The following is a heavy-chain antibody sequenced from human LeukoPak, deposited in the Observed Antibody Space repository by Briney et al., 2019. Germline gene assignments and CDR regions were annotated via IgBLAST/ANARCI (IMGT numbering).Heavy chain of an antibody. V-gene: IGHV3-15*01. D-gene: IGHD3-16*01. Sequence: TSGGSLRLSCAASGFTFSNAWMSWVRQAPGKGPECVGRIKSKSDGGTTDYAAPVKGRLTISRDDSKNTLYLQMNSLKTEDTAVYYCTTGTYYDYVRGSADAFDIWGQGTMVTVSS. CDR1: GFTFSNAW. CDR3: TTGTYYDYVRGSADAFDI. J-gene: IGHJ3*02. CDR2: IKSKSDGGTT.